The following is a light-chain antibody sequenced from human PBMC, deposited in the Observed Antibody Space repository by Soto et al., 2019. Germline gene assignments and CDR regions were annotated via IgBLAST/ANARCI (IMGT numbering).Light chain of an antibody. V-gene: IGKV1-39*01. CDR1: ESISDY. Sequence: IQLTQSPSSLSASVGDIVTIACRASESISDYLNWYQHNPGEAPKVLVYSASTLRGGVPSRFSGTGSGTEFTLTISSLQPEDVATYYCQQTFSNLLSFGGGTKVEIK. CDR3: QQTFSNLLS. J-gene: IGKJ4*01. CDR2: SAS.